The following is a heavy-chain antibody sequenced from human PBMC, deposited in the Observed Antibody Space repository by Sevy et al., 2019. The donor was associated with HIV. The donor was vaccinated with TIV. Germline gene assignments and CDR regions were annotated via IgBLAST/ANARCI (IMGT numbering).Heavy chain of an antibody. CDR2: IYSGGST. CDR1: GFTVSSNY. Sequence: GGSLRLSCAASGFTVSSNYMSWVRQAPGKGLEWVSVIYSGGSTYDADSVKGRFTISRDNSKNTLYLQMNSLRAEDTAVYYCARAHSWMELDAFDIWGQGTMVTVSS. CDR3: ARAHSWMELDAFDI. J-gene: IGHJ3*02. D-gene: IGHD6-13*01. V-gene: IGHV3-53*01.